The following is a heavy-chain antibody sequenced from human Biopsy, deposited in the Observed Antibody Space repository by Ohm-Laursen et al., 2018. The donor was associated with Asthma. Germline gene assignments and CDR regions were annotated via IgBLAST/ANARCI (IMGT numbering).Heavy chain of an antibody. CDR1: GFSLTQRGVG. CDR3: AHTVSSRYDY. J-gene: IGHJ4*01. D-gene: IGHD6-6*01. CDR2: IYWDDDK. V-gene: IGHV2-5*02. Sequence: TQTLTLTCSFSGFSLTQRGVGVGWIRQAPGKALEWLAVIYWDDDKRYSPSLRGRLTITTDTSKRQVLLALTNVDPVDTATYFCAHTVSSRYDYWGQGTRVSVSS.